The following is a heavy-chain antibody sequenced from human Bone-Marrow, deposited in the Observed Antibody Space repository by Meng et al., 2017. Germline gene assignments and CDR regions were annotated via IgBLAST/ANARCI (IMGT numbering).Heavy chain of an antibody. CDR3: ARDPVAAAGSNRFDN. CDR2: INHSGST. Sequence: SQTLSLTCAVYGGSFSGYYWSWIRQPPGKGLEWIGEINHSGSTNYNPSLKSRVTISVDTSKNQFSLRLQSVTAADTAVYYCARDPVAAAGSNRFDNWGQGTLVTVSS. J-gene: IGHJ4*02. V-gene: IGHV4-34*01. CDR1: GGSFSGYY. D-gene: IGHD6-13*01.